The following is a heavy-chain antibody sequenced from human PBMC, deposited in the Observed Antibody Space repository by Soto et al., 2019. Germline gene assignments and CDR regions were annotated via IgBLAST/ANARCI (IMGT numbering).Heavy chain of an antibody. V-gene: IGHV5-10-1*01. CDR3: ARGVAETDFYPWANWFDL. J-gene: IGHJ5*02. CDR2: IDPSDSQT. CDR1: GYSFAGYW. Sequence: GESLKISCKGSGYSFAGYWITWARQKPGKGLEWMGRIDPSDSQTYYSPSFRGHVTISVTKSITTVFLQWSSLRASDTAMYYCARGVAETDFYPWANWFDLWGQGILVTVSS. D-gene: IGHD6-19*01.